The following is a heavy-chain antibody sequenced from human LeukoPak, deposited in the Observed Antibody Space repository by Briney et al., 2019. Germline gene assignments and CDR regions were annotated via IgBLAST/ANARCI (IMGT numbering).Heavy chain of an antibody. CDR2: ISSSSSYI. J-gene: IGHJ4*02. CDR3: ARDFPLIAAAGTNY. Sequence: KSGGSLRLSCAASGFTSSSYSMNWVRQAPGKGLEWVSSISSSSSYIYYADSVKGRFTISRDNAKNSLYLQMNSLRAEDTAVYYCARDFPLIAAAGTNYWGQGTLVTVSS. CDR1: GFTSSSYS. V-gene: IGHV3-21*01. D-gene: IGHD6-13*01.